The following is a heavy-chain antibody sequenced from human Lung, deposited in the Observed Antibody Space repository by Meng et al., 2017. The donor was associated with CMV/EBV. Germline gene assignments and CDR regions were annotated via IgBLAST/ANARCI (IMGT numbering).Heavy chain of an antibody. D-gene: IGHD5-24*01. CDR3: ARVRWQQLAYDAFTI. V-gene: IGHV1-2*02. CDR1: GYTFSGFF. CDR2: INPSNGGT. J-gene: IGHJ3*02. Sequence: SVKVSXKASGYTFSGFFMHWVRQAPGQGLEWMGWINPSNGGTKYVQKFQGRVTMTRDTSINTAYMELSRLTSDDTAVYYCARVRWQQLAYDAFTIWGQGTMVTVSS.